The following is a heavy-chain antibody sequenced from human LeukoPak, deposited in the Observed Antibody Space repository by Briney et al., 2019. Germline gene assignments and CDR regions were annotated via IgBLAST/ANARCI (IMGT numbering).Heavy chain of an antibody. CDR2: IRYEGSNK. Sequence: GRSLRLSCAASGFTFSSYGMHWVRQAPGKGLEWVAVIRYEGSNKYYADSVKGRFTISRDNSKNTLYLQMNSLRAEDTAVYYCAREGGSCSSTSCYLDYWGQGTLVTVSS. V-gene: IGHV3-33*01. CDR3: AREGGSCSSTSCYLDY. CDR1: GFTFSSYG. D-gene: IGHD2-2*01. J-gene: IGHJ4*02.